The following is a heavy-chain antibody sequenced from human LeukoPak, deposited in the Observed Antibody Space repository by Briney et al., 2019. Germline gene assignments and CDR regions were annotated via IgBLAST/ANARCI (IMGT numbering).Heavy chain of an antibody. V-gene: IGHV5-51*01. J-gene: IGHJ5*02. CDR3: ARRLVAGWGFDL. D-gene: IGHD6-19*01. Sequence: GESLQISCQGSGYSFTSYWIGWVRQMPGKGLAWMGTIYPGDSDTRYSPSFQGQVTISADKSISTAYLQWSSLKASDAAMYYCARRLVAGWGFDLWGQGTLVTVSS. CDR2: IYPGDSDT. CDR1: GYSFTSYW.